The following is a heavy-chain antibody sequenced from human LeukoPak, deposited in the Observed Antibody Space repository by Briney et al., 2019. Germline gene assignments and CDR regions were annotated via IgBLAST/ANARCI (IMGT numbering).Heavy chain of an antibody. D-gene: IGHD2-2*01. CDR1: GGSFSGYY. J-gene: IGHJ5*02. Sequence: SETLSLTCAVYGGSFSGYYWSWIRQPPGKGLEWIGEINHSGSTNYNPSLKSRVTISVDTSKNQFSLKLSSVTAADTAVYYCASVGCSSTSCYFNWFDPWGQGTLVTVSS. V-gene: IGHV4-34*01. CDR2: INHSGST. CDR3: ASVGCSSTSCYFNWFDP.